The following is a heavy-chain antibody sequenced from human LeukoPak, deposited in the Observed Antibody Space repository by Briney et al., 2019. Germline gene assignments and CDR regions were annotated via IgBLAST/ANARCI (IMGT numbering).Heavy chain of an antibody. CDR2: ISGSGGST. J-gene: IGHJ3*02. CDR1: GFTFSNYA. CDR3: AKELEPMPYDAFDI. V-gene: IGHV3-23*01. D-gene: IGHD1-1*01. Sequence: RAGGSLRPSCAASGFTFSNYAMSWVRQAPGKGLEWVSAISGSGGSTYYADSVKGRFTISRDNSKNTLYLQMNSLRAEDTAVYYCAKELEPMPYDAFDIWGQGTMVTVSS.